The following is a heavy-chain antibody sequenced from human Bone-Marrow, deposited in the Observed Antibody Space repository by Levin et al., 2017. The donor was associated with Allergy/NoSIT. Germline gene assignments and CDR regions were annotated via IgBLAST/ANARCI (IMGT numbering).Heavy chain of an antibody. CDR1: GGSVSSGSFY. CDR3: ARGDGRGENDG. CDR2: IYYTGNT. D-gene: IGHD3-16*01. J-gene: IGHJ4*02. V-gene: IGHV4-61*01. Sequence: SETLSLTCTVSGGSVSSGSFYWSWIRQPPGKGLEWIGYIYYTGNTYHNPSLKSRVTISLDTSRDQLSLKMSSMTAADTAVYYSARGDGRGENDGWGQGILVTVSS.